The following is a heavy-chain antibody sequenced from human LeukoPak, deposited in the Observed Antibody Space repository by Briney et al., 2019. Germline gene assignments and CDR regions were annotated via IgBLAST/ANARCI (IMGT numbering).Heavy chain of an antibody. CDR3: ARALTMIVVVPDY. V-gene: IGHV1-2*02. D-gene: IGHD3-22*01. CDR2: INPNSGGT. J-gene: IGHJ4*02. CDR1: GHTFTGYY. Sequence: ASVKVSCKASGHTFTGYYMHWVRQAPGQGLEWMGWINPNSGGTNYAQKFQGRVTMTRDTSISTAYMELSRLRSDDTAVYYCARALTMIVVVPDYWGQGTLVTVSS.